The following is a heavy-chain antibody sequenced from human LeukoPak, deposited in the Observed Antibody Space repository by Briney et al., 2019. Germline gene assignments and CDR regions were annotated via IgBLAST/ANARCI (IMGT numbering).Heavy chain of an antibody. J-gene: IGHJ6*03. CDR3: ARDRKDFWSGYNYYYMDV. D-gene: IGHD3-3*01. Sequence: GGSLRLSCAASGFTFSSYSMNWVRQAPGKGLEWVSSISSSSSYIYYADSVKGRFTISRDNAKNSLYLQMNSLRAEDTAVYYCARDRKDFWSGYNYYYMDVWGKGTTVTVSS. CDR1: GFTFSSYS. CDR2: ISSSSSYI. V-gene: IGHV3-21*01.